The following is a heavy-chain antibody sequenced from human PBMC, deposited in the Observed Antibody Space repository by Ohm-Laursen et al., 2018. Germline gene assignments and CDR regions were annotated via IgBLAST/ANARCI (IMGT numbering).Heavy chain of an antibody. CDR3: ASDYGDYHPDYYYGMDV. D-gene: IGHD4-17*01. CDR2: ISSSGSTI. CDR1: GFTFSDYY. Sequence: SLRLSCTASGFTFSDYYMSWIRQAPGKGLEWVSYISSSGSTIYYADSVKGRFTISRDNAKNSLYLQMNSLGAEDTAVYYCASDYGDYHPDYYYGMDVWGQGTTVTVSS. J-gene: IGHJ6*02. V-gene: IGHV3-11*01.